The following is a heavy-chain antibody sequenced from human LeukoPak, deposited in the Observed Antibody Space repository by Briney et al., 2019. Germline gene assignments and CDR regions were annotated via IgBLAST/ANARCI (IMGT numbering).Heavy chain of an antibody. CDR2: IYYSGST. CDR1: GGSISSSSYY. J-gene: IGHJ4*02. D-gene: IGHD5-12*01. Sequence: SETLSLTCTVSGGSISSSSYYWGWIRQPPGKGLEWIGSIYYSGSTYYNPSLKSRVTISVDTPKNQFSLKLSSVTAADTAVYYCAIGGYDRGVDYWGQGTLVTVSS. V-gene: IGHV4-39*07. CDR3: AIGGYDRGVDY.